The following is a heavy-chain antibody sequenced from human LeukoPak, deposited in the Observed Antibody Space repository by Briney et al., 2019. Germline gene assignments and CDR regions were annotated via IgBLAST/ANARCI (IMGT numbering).Heavy chain of an antibody. D-gene: IGHD4-17*01. CDR3: ARDPIYGDYVYGMDV. Sequence: GGSLRLSCAASGFTFSNYWMNWVRQAPGKGLEWLASIKQDGSDKYYVDSVKGRFTISRDNAKNSLYLQVNSLRAEDTAVYYCARDPIYGDYVYGMDVWGQGTTVTVSS. J-gene: IGHJ6*02. CDR2: IKQDGSDK. CDR1: GFTFSNYW. V-gene: IGHV3-7*01.